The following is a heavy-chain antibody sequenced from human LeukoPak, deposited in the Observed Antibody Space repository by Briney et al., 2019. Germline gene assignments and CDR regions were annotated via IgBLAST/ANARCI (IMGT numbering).Heavy chain of an antibody. CDR3: ARAGYDSSGYLGPYFDY. V-gene: IGHV4-31*03. CDR2: IYYSGST. CDR1: GGSISSGGYY. D-gene: IGHD3-22*01. Sequence: SETLSLTCTVSGGSISSGGYYWSWIRQHPGKGLEWIGYIYYSGSTYYNPSLKSRVTISVDTSKNQFSLKLSSVTAADTAVYYCARAGYDSSGYLGPYFDYWGQGTLVTVPS. J-gene: IGHJ4*02.